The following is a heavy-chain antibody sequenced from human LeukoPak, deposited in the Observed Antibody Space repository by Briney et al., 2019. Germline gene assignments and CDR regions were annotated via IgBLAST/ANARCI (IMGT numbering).Heavy chain of an antibody. CDR1: GFTFSSYG. J-gene: IGHJ4*02. CDR3: ARVGRPLGPGAYYFDY. CDR2: ISGSGGST. V-gene: IGHV3-23*01. Sequence: GGTLRLSCAASGFTFSSYGMSWVRQAPGKGLEWVSAISGSGGSTYYADSVKGRFTISRDNSKNTLYLQMNSLRAEDTAVYYCARVGRPLGPGAYYFDYWGQGTLVTVSS. D-gene: IGHD1-14*01.